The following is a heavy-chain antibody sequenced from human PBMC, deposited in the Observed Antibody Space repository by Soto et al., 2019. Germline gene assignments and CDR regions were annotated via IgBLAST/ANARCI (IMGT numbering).Heavy chain of an antibody. CDR3: VRDGSSGWHFDS. Sequence: SSETLSLTCTVSGGSITSGGHYWGWIRQYPGKGLEWIGHIYDSGNMYFYNPSIKSRVTISADTSRNQLSLSLSSLTDADTAVYYGVRDGSSGWHFDSWGQGTLVTVSS. V-gene: IGHV4-31*03. CDR2: IYDSGNMY. CDR1: GGSITSGGHY. D-gene: IGHD6-19*01. J-gene: IGHJ4*02.